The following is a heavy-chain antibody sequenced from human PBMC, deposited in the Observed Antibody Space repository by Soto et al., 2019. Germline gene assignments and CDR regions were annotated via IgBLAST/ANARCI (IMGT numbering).Heavy chain of an antibody. D-gene: IGHD3-3*01. Sequence: SVKVSCKASGFTFTSSAMQWVRQARGQRLEGIGWIVVGSGNTNYAQKFQERVTITRDMSTSTAYMELSSLRSEDKAVYFCAAWGGTYYDIWSGYSPTYYYYGMDVWGQGNTVT. V-gene: IGHV1-58*02. J-gene: IGHJ6*02. CDR1: GFTFTSSA. CDR3: AAWGGTYYDIWSGYSPTYYYYGMDV. CDR2: IVVGSGNT.